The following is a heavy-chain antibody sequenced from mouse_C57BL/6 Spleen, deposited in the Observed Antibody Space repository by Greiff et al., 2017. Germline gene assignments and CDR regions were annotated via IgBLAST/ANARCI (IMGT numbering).Heavy chain of an antibody. CDR1: GYTFTSYW. Sequence: QVQLQQPGAELVRPGSSVKLSCKASGYTFTSYWMHWVKQRPIQGLEWIGTIDPSDSETHYNQKFKDKATLTVDKSSSTAYMQLSSLTSEDSAVYYCARGPSRQLTRYFGCWGQGTTLTVSS. J-gene: IGHJ2*01. CDR2: IDPSDSET. D-gene: IGHD3-2*02. V-gene: IGHV1-52*01. CDR3: ARGPSRQLTRYFGC.